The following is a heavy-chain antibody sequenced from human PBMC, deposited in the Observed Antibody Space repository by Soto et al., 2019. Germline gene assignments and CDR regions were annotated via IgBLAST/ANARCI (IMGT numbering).Heavy chain of an antibody. J-gene: IGHJ6*02. Sequence: QVQLVQSGAEVKKPGASVKLSCKASGYTFSSFAMHWVRQAPGQGLEWVGWINAGNGNTKSSQKFQDRLTITRDTSASTVYMDLRSLTSEDTAVYXXXXXXXXXXVVADYGMDVWGQGTTVT. CDR1: GYTFSSFA. D-gene: IGHD2-15*01. CDR2: INAGNGNT. CDR3: XXXXXXXXVVADYGMDV. V-gene: IGHV1-3*01.